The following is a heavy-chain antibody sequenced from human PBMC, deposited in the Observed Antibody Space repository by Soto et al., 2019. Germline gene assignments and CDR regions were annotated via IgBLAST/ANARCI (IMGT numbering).Heavy chain of an antibody. J-gene: IGHJ2*01. V-gene: IGHV1-69*12. CDR3: ARGNHRWLQLWYFDL. CDR1: GGTFSSYT. Sequence: QVQLVQSGAVVKKPGSSVTVSCKASGGTFSSYTISWVRQAPGQGLEWMGGIIPIFGTANYAQKFQGRVTIXXDXSXXTAYMELSSLRSEDTAVYYCARGNHRWLQLWYFDLWGRGTLVTVSS. D-gene: IGHD5-12*01. CDR2: IIPIFGTA.